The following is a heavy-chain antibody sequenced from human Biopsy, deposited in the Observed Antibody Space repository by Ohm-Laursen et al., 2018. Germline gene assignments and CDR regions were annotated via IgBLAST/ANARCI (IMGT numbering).Heavy chain of an antibody. CDR3: ARDRGRRGWFDP. J-gene: IGHJ5*02. CDR2: IYTSGIT. D-gene: IGHD1-14*01. CDR1: GGSLSSYS. V-gene: IGHV4-4*07. Sequence: TLSLTCTVSGGSLSSYSWSWIRQPAGKGLEWIGQIYTSGITNYNPSLKSRVTISVDTSKNKFSLRVSSVTAADTAVYYCARDRGRRGWFDPWGQGTLVTVSS.